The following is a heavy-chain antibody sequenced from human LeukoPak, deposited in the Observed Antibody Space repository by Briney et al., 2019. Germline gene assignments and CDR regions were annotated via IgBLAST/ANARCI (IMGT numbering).Heavy chain of an antibody. CDR1: GYSVTTYA. CDR3: AREGMDTATFDY. Sequence: GASVKVSCKASGYSVTTYAMYWVRQAPGQRLEWMGWINAGNGNTKYSQKFQGRVTITRDTSASTAYMELSSLRSEDTAVYYCAREGMDTATFDYWGQGTLVTVSS. V-gene: IGHV1-3*01. D-gene: IGHD5-18*01. J-gene: IGHJ4*02. CDR2: INAGNGNT.